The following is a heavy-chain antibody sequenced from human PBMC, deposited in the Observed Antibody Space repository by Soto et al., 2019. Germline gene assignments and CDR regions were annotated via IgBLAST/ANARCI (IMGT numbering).Heavy chain of an antibody. CDR2: ISYDGSNK. V-gene: IGHV3-30-3*01. CDR3: ARVITMIEDDAFDI. D-gene: IGHD3-22*01. J-gene: IGHJ3*02. Sequence: GGSLRLSCAASGFTFSSYAMHWVRQAPGKGLEWVAVISYDGSNKYYADSVKGRFTISRDNSKNTLYLQMNSLRAEDTAVYYCARVITMIEDDAFDIWGQGTMVTVSS. CDR1: GFTFSSYA.